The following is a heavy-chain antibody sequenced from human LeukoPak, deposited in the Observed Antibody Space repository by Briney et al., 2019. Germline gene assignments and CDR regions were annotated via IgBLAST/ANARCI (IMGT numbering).Heavy chain of an antibody. CDR3: AREVAARRLGSWFDP. CDR1: RFTFNTYA. Sequence: GGSLRLSCAASRFTFNTYAMSWIRQAPGKGLEWVSSISSSSSYIYYADSVKGRFTISRDNAKNSLYLQMNSLRDEDTAVYYCAREVAARRLGSWFDPWGQGTLITVSS. J-gene: IGHJ5*02. V-gene: IGHV3-21*01. CDR2: ISSSSSYI. D-gene: IGHD6-6*01.